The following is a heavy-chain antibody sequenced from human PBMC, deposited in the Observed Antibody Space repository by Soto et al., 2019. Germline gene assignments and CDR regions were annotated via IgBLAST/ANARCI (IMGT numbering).Heavy chain of an antibody. V-gene: IGHV3-33*01. CDR2: IWYDGSIK. J-gene: IGHJ6*02. CDR1: GFIFSGYG. D-gene: IGHD2-15*01. Sequence: SLRLSCAASGFIFSGYGMHWVRQAPGKGPEWVGIIWYDGSIKYYADSVKGRFTISRDNSRNTLFLQMNSLRAEDTAVYYCARVDCSGNNCRPYSYYQMDVWGPGTTVTVSS. CDR3: ARVDCSGNNCRPYSYYQMDV.